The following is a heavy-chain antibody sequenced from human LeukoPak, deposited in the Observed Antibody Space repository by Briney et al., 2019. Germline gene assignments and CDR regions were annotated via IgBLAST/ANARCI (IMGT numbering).Heavy chain of an antibody. D-gene: IGHD2-8*01. CDR1: GGSFSGFY. Sequence: SETLSLTCAVYGGSFSGFYWSWIRQPPGKGLEWIGEINHSGSTNYNPSLKSRVTISVDTSKNQFSLKLSSVTAADTAVYYCEARTNYYYYGMDVWGQGTTVTVSS. CDR2: INHSGST. CDR3: EARTNYYYYGMDV. V-gene: IGHV4-34*01. J-gene: IGHJ6*02.